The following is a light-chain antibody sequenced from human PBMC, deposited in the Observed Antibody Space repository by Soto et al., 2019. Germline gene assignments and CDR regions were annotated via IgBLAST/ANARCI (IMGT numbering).Light chain of an antibody. CDR2: GAS. Sequence: DIVLTQSPGTLSLSPGERATLSCRASQTVRDGYLAWYQQKPGQAPRLFIYGASARATGIPDRFSGSGSGTDFTLTISGLEPEDFAVYYCQNYHLALGTFGQGTRLEIK. CDR3: QNYHLALGT. V-gene: IGKV3-20*01. J-gene: IGKJ5*01. CDR1: QTVRDGY.